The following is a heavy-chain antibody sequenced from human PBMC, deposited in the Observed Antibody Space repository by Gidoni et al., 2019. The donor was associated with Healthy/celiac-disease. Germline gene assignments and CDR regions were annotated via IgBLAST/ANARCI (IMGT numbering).Heavy chain of an antibody. V-gene: IGHV4-34*01. Sequence: QMQLQQWGAGLLTPSATLSLPFAVSGGSFIGSYWSWIRQPPGKGLEWIGEINHSGSTNYNPSLKRRVTISVDTSKNQFSRKLSSVTAADTAVYYCARAPHYDYIWGSYRQGFDYWGQGTLVTVSS. D-gene: IGHD3-16*02. CDR1: GGSFIGSY. CDR2: INHSGST. CDR3: ARAPHYDYIWGSYRQGFDY. J-gene: IGHJ4*02.